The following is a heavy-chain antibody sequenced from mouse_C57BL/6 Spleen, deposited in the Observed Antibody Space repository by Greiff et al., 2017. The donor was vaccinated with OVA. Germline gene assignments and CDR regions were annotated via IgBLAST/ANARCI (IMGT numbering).Heavy chain of an antibody. J-gene: IGHJ1*03. V-gene: IGHV7-3*01. Sequence: EVQLVESGGGLVQPGGSLSLSCAASGFTFTDYYMSWVRQPPGKALEWLGFIRNKANGYTTEYSASVKGRFTISRDPSQSIFYLQMNAQRAEDSATYYCERANWRDFDDWGTGTTVTVSS. CDR2: IRNKANGYTT. D-gene: IGHD4-1*01. CDR3: ERANWRDFDD. CDR1: GFTFTDYY.